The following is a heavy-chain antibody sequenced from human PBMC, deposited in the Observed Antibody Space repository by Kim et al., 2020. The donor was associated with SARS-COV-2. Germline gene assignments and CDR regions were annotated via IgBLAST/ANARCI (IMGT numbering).Heavy chain of an antibody. Sequence: GGSLRLSCTAYGFSFSIYEMNWVRQAPGKGLEWLSYISSSGTRRYYADSVKGRFTISRDNANSLLYLQMNSLRVEDTAVYYCARDPGGINDVWGWFDPWGQGTLVTVSS. CDR3: ARDPGGINDVWGWFDP. D-gene: IGHD2-8*01. V-gene: IGHV3-48*03. CDR1: GFSFSIYE. J-gene: IGHJ5*02. CDR2: ISSSGTRR.